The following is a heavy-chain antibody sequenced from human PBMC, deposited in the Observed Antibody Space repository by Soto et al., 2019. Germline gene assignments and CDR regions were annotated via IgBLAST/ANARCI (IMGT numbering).Heavy chain of an antibody. D-gene: IGHD3-3*01. CDR2: INPSGGST. J-gene: IGHJ6*02. V-gene: IGHV1-46*01. CDR3: ARDLYRDVWSCYSRHYGMDV. Sequence: GASVKVSCKASGYTFTSCYMHWVRQAPGQGLEWMGIINPSGGSTSYAQKFQGRVTMTRDTSTSTVYMELSSLRSEGTAVYYCARDLYRDVWSCYSRHYGMDVWGQGTTVTVSS. CDR1: GYTFTSCY.